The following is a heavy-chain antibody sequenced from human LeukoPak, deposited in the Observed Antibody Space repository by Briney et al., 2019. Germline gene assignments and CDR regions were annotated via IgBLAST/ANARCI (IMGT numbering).Heavy chain of an antibody. D-gene: IGHD1-26*01. J-gene: IGHJ4*02. CDR1: GFTFDDYA. V-gene: IGHV3-9*01. CDR2: ISWNSGSI. Sequence: GGSLRLSCAASGFTFDDYAMHWVRQAPGKGLEWVSGISWNSGSIGYADSVKGRFTISRDNAKNSLYLQMNSLRAEDTALYYCARGGSYYALDYWGQGTLVTVSS. CDR3: ARGGSYYALDY.